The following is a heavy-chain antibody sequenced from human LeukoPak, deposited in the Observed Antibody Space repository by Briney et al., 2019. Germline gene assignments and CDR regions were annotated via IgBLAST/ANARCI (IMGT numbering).Heavy chain of an antibody. CDR3: TSSDSLYWYFAL. V-gene: IGHV4-59*12. CDR1: GGSINSYY. D-gene: IGHD6-25*01. J-gene: IGHJ2*01. Sequence: SETLSLTCTVSGGSINSYYWSWIRQPPGKGLEWIGDVYYSGSTNYNPSLKSRVTISVDRSNKHFSLKITSLTAADTAMYYCTSSDSLYWYFALWGRGTLVTVSS. CDR2: VYYSGST.